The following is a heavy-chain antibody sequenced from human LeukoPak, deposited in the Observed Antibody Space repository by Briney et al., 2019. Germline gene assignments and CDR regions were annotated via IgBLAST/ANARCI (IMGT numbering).Heavy chain of an antibody. D-gene: IGHD6-13*01. CDR3: ARGHSSSWYSFDY. J-gene: IGHJ4*02. Sequence: PSETLSLTCTVSGGSISSYYWNWIRQPPGKGLEWIGYIYYSGSTNYSPSLKSRVTMSEDTSKKQFSLKVSSVIAADTAVYYCARGHSSSWYSFDYWGQGTLVTVSS. CDR2: IYYSGST. CDR1: GGSISSYY. V-gene: IGHV4-59*01.